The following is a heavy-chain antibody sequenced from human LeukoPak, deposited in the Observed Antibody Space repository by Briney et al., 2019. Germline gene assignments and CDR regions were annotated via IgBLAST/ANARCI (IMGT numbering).Heavy chain of an antibody. CDR3: TRDLRLRGYSGYDYEGGTFDY. CDR2: IYSGGTT. D-gene: IGHD5-12*01. V-gene: IGHV3-53*01. CDR1: GFTVSSNY. J-gene: IGHJ4*02. Sequence: GGSLRLSCAASGFTVSSNYMSWVRQAPGKGLEWVSTIYSGGTTYYAVSVRGRFIISRDTSKNTLYLQMNSLRAEDTAVYYCTRDLRLRGYSGYDYEGGTFDYWGQGTLVTVSS.